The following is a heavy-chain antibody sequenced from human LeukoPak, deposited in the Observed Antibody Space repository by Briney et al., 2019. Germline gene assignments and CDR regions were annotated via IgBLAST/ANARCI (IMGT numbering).Heavy chain of an antibody. Sequence: PGGSLRLSCAASGFTFSSYGMHWVRQAPGKGLEWVAVISYDGSNEYYADSVKGRFTISRDNSKNTLYLQMNSLRAEDTAVYYCAKPMITFGGVIDHWGQGTLVTVSS. CDR3: AKPMITFGGVIDH. CDR1: GFTFSSYG. D-gene: IGHD3-16*01. V-gene: IGHV3-30*18. CDR2: ISYDGSNE. J-gene: IGHJ5*02.